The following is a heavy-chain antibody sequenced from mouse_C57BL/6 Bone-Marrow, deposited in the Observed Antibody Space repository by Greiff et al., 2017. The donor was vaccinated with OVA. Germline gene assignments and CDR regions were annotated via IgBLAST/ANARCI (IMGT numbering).Heavy chain of an antibody. CDR2: IGPGSGST. D-gene: IGHD1-1*01. J-gene: IGHJ4*01. CDR3: ARWDTTVVENYYAMDY. V-gene: IGHV1-77*01. CDR1: GYTFTDYY. Sequence: QVQLQQSGAELVKPGASVKISCKASGYTFTDYYINWVKQRPGQGLEWIGKIGPGSGSTYYNEKFKGKATLTADKSSSTAYMQLSSLTSEDSAVYFCARWDTTVVENYYAMDYWGQGTSVTVSS.